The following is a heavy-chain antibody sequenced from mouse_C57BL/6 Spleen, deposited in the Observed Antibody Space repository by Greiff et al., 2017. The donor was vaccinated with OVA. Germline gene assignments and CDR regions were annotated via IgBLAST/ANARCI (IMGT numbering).Heavy chain of an antibody. J-gene: IGHJ2*01. Sequence: VQLQQPGAELVRPGTSVKLSCKASGYTFTSYWMHWVKQRPGQGLEWIGVIDPSDSYTNYNQKFKGKATLTADKSSSTAYMQLSSLTSEDSAVYFCARGGYPYYFDYWGQGTTLTVSS. CDR2: IDPSDSYT. CDR1: GYTFTSYW. CDR3: ARGGYPYYFDY. D-gene: IGHD2-2*01. V-gene: IGHV1-59*01.